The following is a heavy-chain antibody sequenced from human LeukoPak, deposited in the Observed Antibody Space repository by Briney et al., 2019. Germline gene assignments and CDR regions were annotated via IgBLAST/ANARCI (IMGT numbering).Heavy chain of an antibody. D-gene: IGHD3-10*01. CDR3: ARRLGRKFGERFYYYHYMDV. CDR2: TYYRSKWYN. J-gene: IGHJ6*03. CDR1: GDSVSINSAA. Sequence: SQTLSLTCAISGDSVSINSAAWNWIRQSPSRGLEWLGRTYYRSKWYNDYAVSVKSRITINPDTSKNQFSLQLNSVTPEDTAVYYCARRLGRKFGERFYYYHYMDVWGKGTTVTISS. V-gene: IGHV6-1*01.